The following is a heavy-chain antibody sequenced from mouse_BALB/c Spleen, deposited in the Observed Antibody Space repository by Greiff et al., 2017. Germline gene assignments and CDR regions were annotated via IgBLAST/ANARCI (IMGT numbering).Heavy chain of an antibody. D-gene: IGHD4-1*01. CDR1: GFNIKDTY. J-gene: IGHJ4*01. V-gene: IGHV14-3*02. Sequence: EVMLVESGAELVKPGASVKLSCTASGFNIKDTYMHWVKQRPEQGLEWIGRIDPANGNTKYDPKFQGKATITADTSSNTAYLQLSSLTSEDTAVYYCARGWDDAMDYWGQGTSVTVSS. CDR2: IDPANGNT. CDR3: ARGWDDAMDY.